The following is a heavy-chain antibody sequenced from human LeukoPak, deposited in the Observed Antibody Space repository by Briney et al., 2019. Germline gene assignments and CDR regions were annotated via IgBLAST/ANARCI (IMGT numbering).Heavy chain of an antibody. Sequence: PSETLSLTCTVSGGSISSGGYYWSWIRQHPGKGLEWIGYIYYSGSAYYNPSLKCRVTISVDTSKNQFSLKLSSVTAADTAVYYCARDNPQTDYYYYYGMDVWGQGTTVTVSS. CDR3: ARDNPQTDYYYYYGMDV. V-gene: IGHV4-31*03. CDR1: GGSISSGGYY. CDR2: IYYSGSA. J-gene: IGHJ6*02.